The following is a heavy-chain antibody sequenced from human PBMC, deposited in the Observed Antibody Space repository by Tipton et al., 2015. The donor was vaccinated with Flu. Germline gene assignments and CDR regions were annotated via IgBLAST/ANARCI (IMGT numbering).Heavy chain of an antibody. Sequence: LTCIVSGGSISTDYWSWIRQPPGKGLEWIGYMYNSGSTNYNPSLKSRVTISVDTSKNQFSLRLTSVTAADTAVYYCARSIVGSITEPYYLDYWGQGTLVTVSS. J-gene: IGHJ4*02. CDR1: GGSISTDY. D-gene: IGHD1-26*01. CDR2: MYNSGST. V-gene: IGHV4-59*01. CDR3: ARSIVGSITEPYYLDY.